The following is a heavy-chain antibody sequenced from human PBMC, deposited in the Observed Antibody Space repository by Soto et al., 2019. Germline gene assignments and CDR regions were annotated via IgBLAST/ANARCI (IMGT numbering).Heavy chain of an antibody. CDR3: ARGRVATGTRRV. J-gene: IGHJ6*02. CDR2: INPNTGGT. V-gene: IGHV1-2*04. CDR1: GYTFTDYY. D-gene: IGHD3-10*01. Sequence: QMQVVQSGAEVKKPGASVKVSCKTSGYTFTDYYMHWVRQAPGQGLEWMGWINPNTGGTNYPQKFQGWVTMTRHTSITPAYMELSGLTAYDTAVYYCARGRVATGTRRVWGQGTTVTVSS.